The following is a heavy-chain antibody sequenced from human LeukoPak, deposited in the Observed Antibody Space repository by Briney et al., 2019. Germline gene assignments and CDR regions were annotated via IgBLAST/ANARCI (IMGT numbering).Heavy chain of an antibody. Sequence: LQTLSLTCTVSGGSISSGGYYWSWIRQHPGKGLEWIGYIYYSGSTYYNPSLKSRVTISVDTSKNQFSLKLSSVTAADTAVYYCARAPGVVSDAYDIWGQGTMVTVSS. J-gene: IGHJ3*02. CDR1: GGSISSGGYY. D-gene: IGHD2-2*01. CDR2: IYYSGST. V-gene: IGHV4-31*03. CDR3: ARAPGVVSDAYDI.